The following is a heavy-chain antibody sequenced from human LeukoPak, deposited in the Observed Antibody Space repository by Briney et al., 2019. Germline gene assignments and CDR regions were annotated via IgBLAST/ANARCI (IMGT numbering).Heavy chain of an antibody. V-gene: IGHV5-51*01. J-gene: IGHJ4*02. D-gene: IGHD3-22*01. CDR2: IYPGDSNI. CDR3: ARHYYYDTRGYYFIMDY. CDR1: GYSFASYW. Sequence: GESLKISCQGSGYSFASYWIGWVRQMPRKGLEWMGIIYPGDSNIKYSPSFQGQVTISADKSISTAYLQWSSLKASDTAIYYCARHYYYDTRGYYFIMDYWGQGTLVTVSS.